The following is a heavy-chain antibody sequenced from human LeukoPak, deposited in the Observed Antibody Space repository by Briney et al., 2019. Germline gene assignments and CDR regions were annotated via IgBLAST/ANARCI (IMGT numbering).Heavy chain of an antibody. D-gene: IGHD3-22*01. CDR2: IYYSGST. J-gene: IGHJ3*02. V-gene: IGHV4-39*01. CDR3: ARHYFNYYDSSGNDAFDI. CDR1: GGSISSSSYH. Sequence: PSETLSLTCTVSGGSISSSSYHWGWIRQPPGKGLEWIGSIYYSGSTYYNPSLKSRVTISVDTSKNQFSLKLSSVTAADTAVYYCARHYFNYYDSSGNDAFDIWGQGTMVTVSS.